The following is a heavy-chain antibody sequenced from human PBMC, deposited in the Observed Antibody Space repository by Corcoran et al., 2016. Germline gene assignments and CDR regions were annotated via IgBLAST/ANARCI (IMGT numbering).Heavy chain of an antibody. CDR2: INHSGST. D-gene: IGHD3-3*01. J-gene: IGHJ5*02. V-gene: IGHV4-34*01. CDR1: GGSFSGYY. CDR3: ARVRKDWSGYWLGSNWFDP. Sequence: QVQLQQWGAGLLKPSETLSLTCAVYGGSFSGYYWSWIRQPPGKGLEWIGEINHSGSTNYNPSLKSRVTISLDTSKNQFSLKLSSVTAADTAVYYCARVRKDWSGYWLGSNWFDPWGQGTLVTVSS.